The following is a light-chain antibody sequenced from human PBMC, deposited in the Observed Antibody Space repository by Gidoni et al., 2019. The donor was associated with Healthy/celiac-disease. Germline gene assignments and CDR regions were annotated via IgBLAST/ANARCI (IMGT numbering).Light chain of an antibody. CDR2: GKN. J-gene: IGLJ2*01. Sequence: SSELPQDPAVSVALGQTVRITCQGDSLRSYYASRYQQKPGQAPVLVIYGKNNRPSGSPDRFSGSSSGNTASLTITGAQAEDEADYYCNSRDSSGNHLIFGGGTKLTVL. V-gene: IGLV3-19*01. CDR3: NSRDSSGNHLI. CDR1: SLRSYY.